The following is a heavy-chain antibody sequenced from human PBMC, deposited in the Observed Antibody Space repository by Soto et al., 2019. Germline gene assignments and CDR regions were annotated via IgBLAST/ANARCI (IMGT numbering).Heavy chain of an antibody. D-gene: IGHD3-22*01. CDR2: LNPHSGSA. Sequence: QVQLVQSGAEVKKPGASVKVSCTASGYTFTKNFSHWVRQAPGQGLEWMGRLNPHSGSADYVQKFQDRVTMTRDTSTSTAFMELRNLRSEDTAVYYCATYHYDGSGYYYPLDYWGQGTLVTVSS. V-gene: IGHV1-46*01. CDR1: GYTFTKNF. CDR3: ATYHYDGSGYYYPLDY. J-gene: IGHJ4*02.